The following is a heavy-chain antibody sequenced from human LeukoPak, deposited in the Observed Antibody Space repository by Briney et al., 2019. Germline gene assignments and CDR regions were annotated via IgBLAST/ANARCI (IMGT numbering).Heavy chain of an antibody. J-gene: IGHJ3*02. Sequence: SETLSLTCTVSGGSISSYYWSWLRQPPGKGLEWIGYIYYSGSTNYNPSLKSRVTISVDTSKNQFSLKLSSVTAADTAVYYCASSTHDDYGDYALNAFDIWGQGTMVTVSS. V-gene: IGHV4-59*08. CDR2: IYYSGST. D-gene: IGHD4-17*01. CDR3: ASSTHDDYGDYALNAFDI. CDR1: GGSISSYY.